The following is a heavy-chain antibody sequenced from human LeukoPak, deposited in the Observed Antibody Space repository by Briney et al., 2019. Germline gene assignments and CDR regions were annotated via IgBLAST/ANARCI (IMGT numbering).Heavy chain of an antibody. V-gene: IGHV4-34*01. J-gene: IGHJ4*02. D-gene: IGHD3-22*01. CDR1: GGSFSGYY. CDR3: ARHYYDSSGYYYGDY. CDR2: INHSGST. Sequence: SETLSLTCAVYGGSFSGYYWSWIRQPPGKGLEWIGEINHSGSTNYNPSLKSRVTISVDTSKNQFSLKLSSVTAADTAVYYCARHYYDSSGYYYGDYWGQGTLVTVSS.